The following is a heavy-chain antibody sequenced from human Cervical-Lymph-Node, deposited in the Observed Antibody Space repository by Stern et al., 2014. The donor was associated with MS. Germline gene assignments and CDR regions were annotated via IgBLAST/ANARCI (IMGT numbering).Heavy chain of an antibody. Sequence: QVQLVQSGAEVKKPGSSVKVSCKASGGTFSTYPIIWVRQAPGQGLEWMGGIIPVFGTASYAQKFQGRVTITAADSSSTAYMELSSLRSEDTAVYYCASPVTLTVGAMDVWGQGTTITVSS. CDR1: GGTFSTYP. CDR3: ASPVTLTVGAMDV. CDR2: IIPVFGTA. V-gene: IGHV1-69*01. J-gene: IGHJ6*02. D-gene: IGHD4-17*01.